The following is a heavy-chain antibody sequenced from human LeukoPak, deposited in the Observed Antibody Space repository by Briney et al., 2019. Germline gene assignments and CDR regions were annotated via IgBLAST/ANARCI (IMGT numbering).Heavy chain of an antibody. V-gene: IGHV3-23*01. J-gene: IGHJ4*02. CDR1: GFTFSSYA. D-gene: IGHD3-9*01. CDR2: ISGSGGST. Sequence: PGGSLRLSCAASGFTFSSYAMSWVRQAPGKGLEWVSAISGSGGSTYYADSVKGRFTISRDNSKNTLYLQMNSLRAEDTAVYYCAKVALRYFDAAYYFDYWGQGTLVTVSS. CDR3: AKVALRYFDAAYYFDY.